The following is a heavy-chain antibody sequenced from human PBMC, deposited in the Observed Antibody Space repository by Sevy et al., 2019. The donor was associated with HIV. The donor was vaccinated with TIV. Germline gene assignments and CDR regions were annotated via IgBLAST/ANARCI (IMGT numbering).Heavy chain of an antibody. D-gene: IGHD2-2*01. V-gene: IGHV4-34*01. J-gene: IGHJ6*02. CDR2: INHSGST. CDR3: ASEGYCSSTSCFRSFYYGMDV. CDR1: GGSFSGYY. Sequence: SETLSLTCAVYGGSFSGYYWSWIRQPPGKGLEWIGEINHSGSTNYNPSLKSRVTISVETSQNQFSLKLSSVTAADTAVYYCASEGYCSSTSCFRSFYYGMDVWGQGTTVTVSS.